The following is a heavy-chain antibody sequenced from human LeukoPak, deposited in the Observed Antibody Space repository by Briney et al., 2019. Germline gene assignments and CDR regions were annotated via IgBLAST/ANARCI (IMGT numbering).Heavy chain of an antibody. CDR2: IQNSGT. Sequence: SETPSLTCTVSGGSIANYFWNWIRQSPGKGLEWIGYIQNSGTIYHPSLKSRVSISVDTSKNQFSLKLSSVTASDTGAYYCARGRGYNSNSLRSFDFWGQGTLVTVSS. V-gene: IGHV4-59*01. CDR1: GGSIANYF. D-gene: IGHD4-11*01. CDR3: ARGRGYNSNSLRSFDF. J-gene: IGHJ4*02.